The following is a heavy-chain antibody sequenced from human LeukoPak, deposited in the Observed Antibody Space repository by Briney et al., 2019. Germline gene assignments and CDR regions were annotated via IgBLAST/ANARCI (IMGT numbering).Heavy chain of an antibody. Sequence: PGRSLRLSCAASGFTFSSYGMHWVRQAPGKGLEWVAVISYDGSNKYYADSVKGRFTISRDNSKNTLYLQMNSLRAEDTAVYYCAKGRAAAGLFDYWGQGTLVTVSS. CDR1: GFTFSSYG. CDR2: ISYDGSNK. CDR3: AKGRAAAGLFDY. V-gene: IGHV3-30*18. D-gene: IGHD6-13*01. J-gene: IGHJ4*02.